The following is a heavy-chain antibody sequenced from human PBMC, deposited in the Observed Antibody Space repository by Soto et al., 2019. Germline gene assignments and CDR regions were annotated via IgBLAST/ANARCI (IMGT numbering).Heavy chain of an antibody. V-gene: IGHV3-9*01. CDR2: ISWNSGSI. D-gene: IGHD6-19*01. Sequence: EVQLVESGGGLVQPGRSLRLSCAASGFTFDDYAMHWVRQAPGKGLEWVSGISWNSGSIGYAASVKGRFTISRDNAKNSPYLQMNSLRAEDTALYYCAKYVSDIAVAGIDYWGQGTLVTVSS. J-gene: IGHJ4*02. CDR1: GFTFDDYA. CDR3: AKYVSDIAVAGIDY.